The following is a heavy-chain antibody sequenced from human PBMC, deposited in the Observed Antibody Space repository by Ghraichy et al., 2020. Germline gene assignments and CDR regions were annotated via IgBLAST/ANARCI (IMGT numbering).Heavy chain of an antibody. Sequence: SETLSPTCTVSGGSISSGSYYWSWIRQPAGKGLEWIGRIYTSGSTNYNPSLKSRVTISVDTSKNQFSLKLSSVTATDTAVYYCARMVIVVVPAVFDPWGQGTLVTVSS. D-gene: IGHD2-2*03. CDR1: GGSISSGSYY. J-gene: IGHJ5*02. V-gene: IGHV4-61*02. CDR2: IYTSGST. CDR3: ARMVIVVVPAVFDP.